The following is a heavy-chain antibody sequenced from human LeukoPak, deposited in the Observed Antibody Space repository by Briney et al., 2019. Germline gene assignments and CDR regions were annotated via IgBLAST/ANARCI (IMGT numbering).Heavy chain of an antibody. V-gene: IGHV3-7*01. J-gene: IGHJ4*02. D-gene: IGHD2-2*01. CDR1: GFTFSSYG. Sequence: GGSLRLSCAASGFTFSSYGMHWVRQAPGKGLEWVANIKQDGSEKYYVDSVKGRFTISRDNAKNSLYLQMNSLRAEDTAVYYCARARLGYCSSTSCHGEYYFDYWGQGTLVTVSS. CDR2: IKQDGSEK. CDR3: ARARLGYCSSTSCHGEYYFDY.